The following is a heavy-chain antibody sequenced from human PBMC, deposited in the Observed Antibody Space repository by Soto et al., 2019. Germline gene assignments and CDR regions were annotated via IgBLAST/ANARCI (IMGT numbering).Heavy chain of an antibody. CDR2: INPKSGDT. Sequence: SVKVSCEASGCTFTGYYIHWVRQAPGQGLEWMGWINPKSGDTNYAQKFQGRVSMTRDTSITTAYMEVSRLKSDDTAVYYCARGSPRMGALPTYWGQGTLVTVSS. CDR1: GCTFTGYY. D-gene: IGHD1-26*01. CDR3: ARGSPRMGALPTY. J-gene: IGHJ4*02. V-gene: IGHV1-2*02.